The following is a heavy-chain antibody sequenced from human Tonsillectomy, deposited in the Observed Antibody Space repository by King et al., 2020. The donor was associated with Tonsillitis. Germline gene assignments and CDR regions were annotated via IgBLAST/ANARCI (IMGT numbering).Heavy chain of an antibody. CDR2: IYYTGST. CDR3: ARHPHPFYYYYYMDV. J-gene: IGHJ6*03. Sequence: QVQLQESGPGLVKPSETLSLTCTVSGGSISTYYWSWIRQPPGKGLEWIGYIYYTGSTNYNSSLKSRVTISVDTSKNQFSLNLSSVTAADTAVYYCARHPHPFYYYYYMDVWGKGTTVTVSS. V-gene: IGHV4-59*08. CDR1: GGSISTYY.